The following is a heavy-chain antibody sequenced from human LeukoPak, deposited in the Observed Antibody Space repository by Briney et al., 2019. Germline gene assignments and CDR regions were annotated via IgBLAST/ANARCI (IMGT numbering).Heavy chain of an antibody. CDR1: GYSFTNYW. J-gene: IGHJ5*02. CDR3: ARGYGSGSRHNWFDP. V-gene: IGHV5-51*07. D-gene: IGHD3-10*01. Sequence: LGESLKISCKGSGYSFTNYWIGWVHQMPGKGLEWMGIIYPGDSDTRYSPSFQGQVTISADKSISTAYLQWSSLKASDTAMYYCARGYGSGSRHNWFDPWGQGTLVTVSS. CDR2: IYPGDSDT.